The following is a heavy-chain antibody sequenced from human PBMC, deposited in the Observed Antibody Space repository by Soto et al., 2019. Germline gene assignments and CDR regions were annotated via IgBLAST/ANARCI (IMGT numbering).Heavy chain of an antibody. J-gene: IGHJ4*02. CDR3: SRSLDS. Sequence: GGSLRLSCAASGFTFSSYAMDWVRQAPGKGLEWVANINPDGSEKHYVDSVKGRFTISRDNAKNSLYLQMSSLTAEDSALYYCSRSLDSWGQGTRVTVS. CDR2: INPDGSEK. V-gene: IGHV3-7*01. CDR1: GFTFSSYA.